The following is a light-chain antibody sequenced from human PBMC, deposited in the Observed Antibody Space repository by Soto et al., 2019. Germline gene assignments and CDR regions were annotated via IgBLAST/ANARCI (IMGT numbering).Light chain of an antibody. CDR1: QTIRSTY. J-gene: IGKJ5*01. CDR3: QQYGSSLIT. CDR2: GAS. V-gene: IGKV3-20*01. Sequence: DIVLTQAPGPLSLSPGEGVTLSCRASQTIRSTYFAWYQQKPGQAPRLLIYGASSRATGIPVRFSGTGSGTDFALTISRLEPEDAAVYYYQQYGSSLITFGRGTRMEIK.